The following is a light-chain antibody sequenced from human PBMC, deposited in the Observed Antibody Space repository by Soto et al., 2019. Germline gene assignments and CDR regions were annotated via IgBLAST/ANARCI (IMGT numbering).Light chain of an antibody. Sequence: QSALTQPRSVSGSPGQSVTISCTGTSSDVGGYNYVSWYQQHPGKAPKLMIYDVSTRPSGVPDRFSGSKSGNTASLTISGLQAEDEADYYCCSYAGSYTFVVFGGGTKVTVL. V-gene: IGLV2-11*01. CDR2: DVS. CDR1: SSDVGGYNY. J-gene: IGLJ2*01. CDR3: CSYAGSYTFVV.